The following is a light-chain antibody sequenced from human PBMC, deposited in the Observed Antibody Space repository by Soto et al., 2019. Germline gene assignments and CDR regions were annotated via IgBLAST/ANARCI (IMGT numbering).Light chain of an antibody. J-gene: IGKJ2*01. CDR3: QQYGSSYT. V-gene: IGKV3-20*01. Sequence: EIVLTQSPGTLSLSPGERATLSCRARQSVSSSYLAWYQQKPGQAPRLLIYGASSRATGIPDRFSGSGSGTDFTLNISRLEPEDFAVYYCQQYGSSYTFGQGTKLEIK. CDR2: GAS. CDR1: QSVSSSY.